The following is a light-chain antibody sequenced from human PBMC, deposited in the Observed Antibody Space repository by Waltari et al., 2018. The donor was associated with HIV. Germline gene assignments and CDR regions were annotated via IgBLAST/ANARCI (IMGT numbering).Light chain of an antibody. CDR1: QTITNNY. CDR3: HHYGSSPPKT. V-gene: IGKV3-20*01. J-gene: IGKJ1*01. Sequence: EIFLTQSPDILSLSPGERATLSCRASQTITNNYLAWYQQRPGQAPSLLIFGASSRATGIPDRFSGSGSGTDFTLTISRLEPEDFTVYYCHHYGSSPPKTFGQGTKVEIK. CDR2: GAS.